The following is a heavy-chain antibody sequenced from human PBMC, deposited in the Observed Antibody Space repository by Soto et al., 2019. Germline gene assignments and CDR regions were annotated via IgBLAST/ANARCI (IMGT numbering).Heavy chain of an antibody. Sequence: GASVKVSCKASGGTFSSYAISWVRQAPGQGLEWMGGIIPIFGTANYAQKFQGRVTITADESTSTAYMELSSLRSEDTAVYYCARANYDSRGSYYYYGMDVWGQGTTVTVSS. CDR1: GGTFSSYA. V-gene: IGHV1-69*13. D-gene: IGHD3-22*01. CDR2: IIPIFGTA. CDR3: ARANYDSRGSYYYYGMDV. J-gene: IGHJ6*02.